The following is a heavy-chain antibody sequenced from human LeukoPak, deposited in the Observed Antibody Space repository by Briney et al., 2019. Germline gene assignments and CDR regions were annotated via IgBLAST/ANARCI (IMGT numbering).Heavy chain of an antibody. CDR3: ARETPYYDSSDGGWFDP. D-gene: IGHD3-22*01. J-gene: IGHJ5*02. Sequence: PSETLSLTCTVSGGSISSYYWSWIRQPAGKGLEWIGRIYTSGSTNYNPSLKSRVTMSVDTSKNQFSLKLSSVTAADTAVYYCARETPYYDSSDGGWFDPWGQGTLVTVSS. V-gene: IGHV4-4*07. CDR2: IYTSGST. CDR1: GGSISSYY.